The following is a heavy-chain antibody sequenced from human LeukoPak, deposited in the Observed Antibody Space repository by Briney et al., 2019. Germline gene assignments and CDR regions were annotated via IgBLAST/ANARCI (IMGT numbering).Heavy chain of an antibody. D-gene: IGHD6-13*01. CDR1: GGSFSGYY. CDR3: ARHPPSQQPGIDY. CDR2: INHSGST. Sequence: SETLSLTCAVYGGSFSGYYWSWIRQPPGKGLEWIGEINHSGSTNYNPSLKSRVTISVDTSKNQFSLKLSSVTAADTAVYYCARHPPSQQPGIDYWGQGTLVTVSS. J-gene: IGHJ4*02. V-gene: IGHV4-34*01.